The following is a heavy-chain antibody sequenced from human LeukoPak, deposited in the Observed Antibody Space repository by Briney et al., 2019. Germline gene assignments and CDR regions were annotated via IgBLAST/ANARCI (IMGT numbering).Heavy chain of an antibody. J-gene: IGHJ6*02. CDR1: GFTFTSYA. V-gene: IGHV3-23*01. Sequence: PGGSLRLSCAVSGFTFTSYAMTWVRQAPGKGLEWVSDISGSGHSTNYADSVKGRFTISRDNSKNTLYLQLNSLRAEDTAVYYCARDPGRYYYYGMDVWGQGTLVTVSS. CDR2: ISGSGHST. CDR3: ARDPGRYYYYGMDV.